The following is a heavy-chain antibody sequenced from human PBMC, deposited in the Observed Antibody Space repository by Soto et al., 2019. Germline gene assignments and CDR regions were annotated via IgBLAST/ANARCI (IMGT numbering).Heavy chain of an antibody. V-gene: IGHV4-31*03. D-gene: IGHD3-22*01. CDR2: IYYSGST. CDR1: GGSISSGGTY. CDR3: ARAKYYYDSSGYYGPDAFDI. Sequence: PSETLSLTCTVSGGSISSGGTYWSWIRQHPGKGLEWIGYIYYSGSTYYNPSLKSRVTISVDTSKNQFSLKLSSVTAADTAVYYCARAKYYYDSSGYYGPDAFDIWGQGTMVTVSS. J-gene: IGHJ3*02.